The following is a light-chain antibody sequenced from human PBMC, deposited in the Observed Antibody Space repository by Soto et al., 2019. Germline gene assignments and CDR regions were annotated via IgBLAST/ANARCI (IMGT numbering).Light chain of an antibody. CDR3: QHYNDYRWT. CDR1: QSISVW. Sequence: DIHMTQSPSTLSASVGDRVTITCRASQSISVWLAWYQQKPGKAPNLLIYKTSSLETGVPSRFSGSGSGTEFTLTISSLQPDDFATYYCQHYNDYRWTFGQGTKVEIK. V-gene: IGKV1-5*03. CDR2: KTS. J-gene: IGKJ1*01.